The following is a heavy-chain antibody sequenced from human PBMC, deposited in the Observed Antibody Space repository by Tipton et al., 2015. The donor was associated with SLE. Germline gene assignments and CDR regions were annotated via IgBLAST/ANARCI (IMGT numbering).Heavy chain of an antibody. J-gene: IGHJ4*02. CDR1: GYSISSGYY. CDR3: ARDPPLFDF. V-gene: IGHV4-38-2*02. CDR2: IYHSGST. Sequence: TLSLTCTVSGYSISSGYYWGWIRQPPGKGLEWIGSIYHSGSTYYNPSLKRRVTISVDTSKNQFSLNVRSVTAADTAVYYCARDPPLFDFWGQGTLVTVSS.